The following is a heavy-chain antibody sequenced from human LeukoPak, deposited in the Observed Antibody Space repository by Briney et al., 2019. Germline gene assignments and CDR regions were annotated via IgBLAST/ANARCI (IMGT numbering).Heavy chain of an antibody. V-gene: IGHV3-21*01. D-gene: IGHD6-13*01. CDR1: GFTFSSYS. CDR3: ARESRTGYSSSWYRTYYFDY. J-gene: IGHJ4*02. Sequence: KTGGSLRLSCAASGFTFSSYSMNWVRQAPGKGLEWVSSISSSSYIYYADSVKGRFTISRDNAKNSLYLQMNSLRAEDTVVYYCARESRTGYSSSWYRTYYFDYWGQGTLVTVSS. CDR2: ISSSSYI.